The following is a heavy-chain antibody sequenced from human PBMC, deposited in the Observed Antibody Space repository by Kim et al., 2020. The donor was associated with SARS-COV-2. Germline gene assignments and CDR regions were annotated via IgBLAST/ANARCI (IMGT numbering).Heavy chain of an antibody. J-gene: IGHJ3*02. V-gene: IGHV4-34*01. Sequence: SETLSLTCAVYGVSFSGYYWSWIRPPPGKGLEWIGEINHRGSTIYNPSLKSRVTISVDTSKNQFSLKLSSVTAADTAVYYCAGVWSNPRAYRGAFYIWGQGKTVSV. D-gene: IGHD2-8*01. CDR2: INHRGST. CDR1: GVSFSGYY. CDR3: AGVWSNPRAYRGAFYI.